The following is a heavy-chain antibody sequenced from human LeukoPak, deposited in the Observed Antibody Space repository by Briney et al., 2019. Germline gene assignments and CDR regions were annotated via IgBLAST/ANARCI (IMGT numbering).Heavy chain of an antibody. CDR3: ARDIVDILTGSGSAAFDI. D-gene: IGHD3-9*01. J-gene: IGHJ3*02. V-gene: IGHV1-69*13. CDR2: IIPAFSTT. CDR1: GGTFNNFA. Sequence: SVKVSCKASGGTFNNFAFSWVRQAPGQGLECMGRIIPAFSTTNYAQQYQGRVTITADESTSTVYMELSSLRSGDTAMYFCARDIVDILTGSGSAAFDIWGQGTMVTVSS.